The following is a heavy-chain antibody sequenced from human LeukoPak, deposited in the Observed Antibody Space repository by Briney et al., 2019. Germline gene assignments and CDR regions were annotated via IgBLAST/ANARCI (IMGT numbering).Heavy chain of an antibody. CDR1: GFTFSSYA. CDR2: IYSGGNT. J-gene: IGHJ4*02. D-gene: IGHD5-12*01. Sequence: GGSLRLSCAASGFTFSSYAMSWVRQAPGKGLEWVSVIYSGGNTYYADSVKGRFAISRDNSKNTLYLQMNSLRAEDTAVYYCAREIERPGGYGRGYYFDYWGQGTLVTVSS. V-gene: IGHV3-53*01. CDR3: AREIERPGGYGRGYYFDY.